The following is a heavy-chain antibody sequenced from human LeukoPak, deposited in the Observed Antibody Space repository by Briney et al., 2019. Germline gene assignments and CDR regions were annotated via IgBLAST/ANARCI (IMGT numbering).Heavy chain of an antibody. Sequence: SQTLSLTCAVSGGSISSGGYSWSWIRQPPGKGLEWIGYIYHSGSTYYNPSLKSRVTISVDTSKNQFSLKLSSVTAADTAVYYCARGPSLIAAAGTKTLDYWGQGTLVTVSS. J-gene: IGHJ4*02. CDR2: IYHSGST. V-gene: IGHV4-30-2*01. CDR3: ARGPSLIAAAGTKTLDY. CDR1: GGSISSGGYS. D-gene: IGHD6-13*01.